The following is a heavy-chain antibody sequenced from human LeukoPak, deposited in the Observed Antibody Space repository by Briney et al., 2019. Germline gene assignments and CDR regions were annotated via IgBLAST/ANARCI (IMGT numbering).Heavy chain of an antibody. CDR3: ARDLAVVVVSAFDI. CDR2: MKGDGSEI. V-gene: IGHV3-7*01. Sequence: GGSLRLSCAASGFIFSTYWMMWARQAPGKGLEWVANMKGDGSEIHYVDSVKGRFTISRDNAKNSLYLQMNSLRPEDTAVYYCARDLAVVVVSAFDIWGQGTMVTVSS. D-gene: IGHD3-22*01. J-gene: IGHJ3*02. CDR1: GFIFSTYW.